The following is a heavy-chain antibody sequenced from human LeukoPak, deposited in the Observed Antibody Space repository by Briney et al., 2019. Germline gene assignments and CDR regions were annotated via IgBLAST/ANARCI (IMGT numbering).Heavy chain of an antibody. V-gene: IGHV4-61*02. CDR3: ARNGGSYPNWFDP. CDR2: IYTSGST. CDR1: GGSIGSGSYY. J-gene: IGHJ5*02. Sequence: SETLSLTCTVSGGSIGSGSYYWSWIRQPAGKGLEWIGRIYTSGSTNYNPSLKSRVTISVDTSKNQFSLKLSSVTAADTAVYYCARNGGSYPNWFDPWGQGTLVTVSS. D-gene: IGHD1-26*01.